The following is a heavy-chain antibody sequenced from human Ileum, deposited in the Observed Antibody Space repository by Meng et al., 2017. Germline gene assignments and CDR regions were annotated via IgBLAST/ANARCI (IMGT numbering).Heavy chain of an antibody. D-gene: IGHD3-3*02. J-gene: IGHJ4*01. CDR1: GGTTSSTYW. V-gene: IGHV4-4*02. Sequence: GQLQEAAARLVKPSGTPLSLSGVAGGTTSSTYWWGWVRQPAGKGLEWIGGIYKSGSNNYNPSLKSRVTISVDKSKNHLSLSLSSVTAADTAVYYCARHFKNYPGWDFDYWGRGTLVTVSS. CDR3: ARHFKNYPGWDFDY. CDR2: IYKSGSN.